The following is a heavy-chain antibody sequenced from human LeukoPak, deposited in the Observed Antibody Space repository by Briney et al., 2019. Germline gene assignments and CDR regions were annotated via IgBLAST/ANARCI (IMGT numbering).Heavy chain of an antibody. CDR1: GGSISSGSYY. V-gene: IGHV4-61*02. Sequence: SETLSLTCTVSGGSISSGSYYWSWIRQPAGKGLEWIGRIYTSGSTNYNPSLKSRVTISVDTSKNQFSLKPSSVIAADTAVYYCARSKWWGEYEYYFDYWGQGTLVTVSS. CDR2: IYTSGST. CDR3: ARSKWWGEYEYYFDY. D-gene: IGHD3-10*01. J-gene: IGHJ4*02.